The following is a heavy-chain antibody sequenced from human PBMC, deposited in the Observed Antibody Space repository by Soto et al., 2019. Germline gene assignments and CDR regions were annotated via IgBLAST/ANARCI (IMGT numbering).Heavy chain of an antibody. Sequence: QVQLVESGGGVVQPGRSLRLSCAASGFTFSSYAMHWVRQAPGKGLEWVAVISYDGSNKYYADSVKGRFTISRDNSKNTLYLQMNRLRAEDTAVYYCARNVLRYFDWLPPPYGMDVWGQGTTVTGSS. J-gene: IGHJ6*02. V-gene: IGHV3-30-3*01. CDR3: ARNVLRYFDWLPPPYGMDV. D-gene: IGHD3-9*01. CDR2: ISYDGSNK. CDR1: GFTFSSYA.